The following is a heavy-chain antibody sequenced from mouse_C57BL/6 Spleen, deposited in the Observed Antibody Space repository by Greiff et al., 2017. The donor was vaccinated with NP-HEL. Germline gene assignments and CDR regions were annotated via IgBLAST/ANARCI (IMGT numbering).Heavy chain of an antibody. J-gene: IGHJ3*01. V-gene: IGHV3-6*01. CDR3: ARGVPKLGRFAY. D-gene: IGHD4-1*01. Sequence: DVKLQESGPGLVKPSQSLSLTCSVTGYSITSGYYWNWIRQFPGNKLEWMGYISYDGSNNYNPSLKNRISITRDTSKNQFFLKLNSVTTEDTATYYCARGVPKLGRFAYWGQGTLVTVSA. CDR2: ISYDGSN. CDR1: GYSITSGYY.